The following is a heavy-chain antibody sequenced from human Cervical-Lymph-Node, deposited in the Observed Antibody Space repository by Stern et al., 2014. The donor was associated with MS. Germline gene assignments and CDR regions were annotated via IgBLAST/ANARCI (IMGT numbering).Heavy chain of an antibody. CDR1: GGSISSSSYY. J-gene: IGHJ4*02. V-gene: IGHV4-39*01. CDR3: AFAYYDFWSGLFHFDY. D-gene: IGHD3-3*01. Sequence: VQLVESGPGLVKPSETLSLTCTVSGGSISSSSYYWGWIRQPPGKGLEWIGTIYFSGSTYYNPSLKSRVTLSVDTSQNQFSLKLSSVTAADTAVFYCAFAYYDFWSGLFHFDYWGQGTLVTVSS. CDR2: IYFSGST.